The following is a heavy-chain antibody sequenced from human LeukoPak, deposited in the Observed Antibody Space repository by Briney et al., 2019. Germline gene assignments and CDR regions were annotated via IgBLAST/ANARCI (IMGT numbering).Heavy chain of an antibody. Sequence: PSETLSLTCAVYGGSFSGYYWSWIRQPLGKGLEWIGEINHSGSTNYNPSLKSRVTISVDTSKNQFSLKLSSVTAADTAVYYCARGGRYYDFWSGYPAAIDYWGQGTLVTVSS. CDR1: GGSFSGYY. CDR3: ARGGRYYDFWSGYPAAIDY. J-gene: IGHJ4*02. D-gene: IGHD3-3*01. V-gene: IGHV4-34*01. CDR2: INHSGST.